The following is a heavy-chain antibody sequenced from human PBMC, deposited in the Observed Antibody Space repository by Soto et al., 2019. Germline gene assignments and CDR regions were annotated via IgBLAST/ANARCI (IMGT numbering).Heavy chain of an antibody. J-gene: IGHJ4*02. Sequence: QVQLVESGGGVVQPGRSLRLSCAVSGFTFSDYGMHWVRQAPGQGLEWVAVMSYAGTYKYYADSVKGRFTISRDLSGNTLFLQMNSLRLEDTAVYFCAKEMYPRTVRDSSSPWGDYWGQGTLVTVSS. V-gene: IGHV3-30*18. D-gene: IGHD6-6*01. CDR3: AKEMYPRTVRDSSSPWGDY. CDR2: MSYAGTYK. CDR1: GFTFSDYG.